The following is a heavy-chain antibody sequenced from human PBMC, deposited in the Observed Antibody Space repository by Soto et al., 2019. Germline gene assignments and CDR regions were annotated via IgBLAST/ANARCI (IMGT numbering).Heavy chain of an antibody. CDR2: IYPDDSDT. Sequence: GAALTLPCPASGSPLTDSWSGCVREIPGKGMEGMGMIYPDDSDTKDSPSFQGQVTFSADKSINTAYLQWSSLKASDTAIYYCARLEWLSLAAWFDPWVQGTLVTVSS. V-gene: IGHV5-51*01. CDR3: ARLEWLSLAAWFDP. D-gene: IGHD3-3*01. J-gene: IGHJ5*02. CDR1: GSPLTDSW.